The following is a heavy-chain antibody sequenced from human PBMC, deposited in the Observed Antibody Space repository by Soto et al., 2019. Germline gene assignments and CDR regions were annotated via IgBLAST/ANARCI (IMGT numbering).Heavy chain of an antibody. CDR1: GGSISSGDYY. CDR3: ASITVDYDILTGFDYYYYGMDV. D-gene: IGHD3-9*01. CDR2: IYYSGST. J-gene: IGHJ6*02. V-gene: IGHV4-30-4*01. Sequence: SETLSLTCTVSGGSISSGDYYWSWIRQPPGKGLEWIGYIYYSGSTYYNPSLKSRVTISVDTSKNQFSLKLSSVTAADTAVYYCASITVDYDILTGFDYYYYGMDVWGQGTTVTVSS.